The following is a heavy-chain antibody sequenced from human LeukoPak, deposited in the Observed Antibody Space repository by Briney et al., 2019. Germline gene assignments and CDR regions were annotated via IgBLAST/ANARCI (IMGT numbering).Heavy chain of an antibody. V-gene: IGHV1-69*13. CDR2: IIPIFGTA. D-gene: IGHD3-22*01. CDR3: ARVVSSGYHFDY. CDR1: GGTFSSYA. Sequence: SVKVSCKASGGTFSSYAISWVRQAPGQGLEWMGGIIPIFGTANYAQKFQGRVTITADESTSTAYMGLSSLRSEDTAVYYCARVVSSGYHFDYWGQGTLVTVSS. J-gene: IGHJ4*02.